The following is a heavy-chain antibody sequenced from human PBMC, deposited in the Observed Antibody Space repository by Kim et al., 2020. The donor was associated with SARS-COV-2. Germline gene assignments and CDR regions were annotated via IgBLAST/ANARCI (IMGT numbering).Heavy chain of an antibody. Sequence: GGSLRLSCAASGFTFSTYWMHWIRQAPGKGLVWVSRINSDGSSSSYADSVKGRFTISRDNAKNTVYLQMNNLRAEDTAVYYCARAQGSSGCRWGQGTLVTVSS. CDR2: INSDGSSS. CDR3: ARAQGSSGCR. CDR1: GFTFSTYW. V-gene: IGHV3-74*01. J-gene: IGHJ4*02. D-gene: IGHD6-19*01.